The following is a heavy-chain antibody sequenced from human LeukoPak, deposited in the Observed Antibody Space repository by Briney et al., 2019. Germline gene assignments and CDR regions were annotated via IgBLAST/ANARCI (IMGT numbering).Heavy chain of an antibody. D-gene: IGHD1-26*01. CDR1: GYSFTSYW. J-gene: IGHJ6*04. CDR2: IYPGDSDT. CDR3: ERGYSGSSKDYYYYCMDV. V-gene: IGHV5-51*01. Sequence: GESLKISCEGPGYSFTSYWIGWVRQMPGKGLEWMGIIYPGDSDTRYSPPFRGQVTISADKSISTAYLQWSSLRASDTAMYYCERGYSGSSKDYYYYCMDVGGEGTTVAVSS.